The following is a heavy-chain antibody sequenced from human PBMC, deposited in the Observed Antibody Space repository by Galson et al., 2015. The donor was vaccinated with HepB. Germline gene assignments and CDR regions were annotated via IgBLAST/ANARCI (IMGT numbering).Heavy chain of an antibody. CDR3: ATSPSSSYSDILTVYSTWFDP. J-gene: IGHJ5*02. CDR1: GYTFTGYY. D-gene: IGHD3-9*01. CDR2: INPNNGGT. Sequence: SVKVSCKASGYTFTGYYMHWVRQAPGQGLEWMGWINPNNGGTNYAQKFQGRVTMTRDTSISTAYMELSRLRSDDTAVYYCATSPSSSYSDILTVYSTWFDPWGQGTLVTVSS. V-gene: IGHV1-2*02.